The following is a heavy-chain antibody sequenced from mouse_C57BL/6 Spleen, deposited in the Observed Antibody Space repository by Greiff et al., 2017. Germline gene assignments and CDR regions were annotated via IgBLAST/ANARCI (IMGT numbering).Heavy chain of an antibody. CDR3: AREHYGSSPFAY. J-gene: IGHJ3*01. V-gene: IGHV3-6*01. Sequence: DVKLQESGPGLVKPSQSLSLTCSVTGYSITSGYYWNWIRQFPGNKLEWMGYISYDGSNNYNPSLKNRISITRDTSKNQFFLKLNSVTTEDTATYYCAREHYGSSPFAYWGQGTLVTVSA. D-gene: IGHD1-1*01. CDR1: GYSITSGYY. CDR2: ISYDGSN.